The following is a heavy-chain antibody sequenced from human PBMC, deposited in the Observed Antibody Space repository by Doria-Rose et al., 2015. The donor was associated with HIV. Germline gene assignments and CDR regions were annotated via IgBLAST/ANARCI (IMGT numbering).Heavy chain of an antibody. V-gene: IGHV2-26*01. J-gene: IGHJ4*02. D-gene: IGHD6-13*01. CDR1: GVSLSSPGMG. CDR2: IFSDDER. CDR3: ARIKSSRWYHKYYFDF. Sequence: SGPVLVKPTETLTLTCTVSGVSLSSPGMGVSWIRQPPGKALEWLANIFSDDERSYKTSLMSRLTISRGTSISQVVHTMTDMDPVDTAAYYCARIKSSRWYHKYYFDFWGQGTLVIVSA.